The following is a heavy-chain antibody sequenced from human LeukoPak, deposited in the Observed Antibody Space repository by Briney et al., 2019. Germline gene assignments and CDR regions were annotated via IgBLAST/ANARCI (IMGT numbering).Heavy chain of an antibody. CDR3: ARDLSVGYYGMDV. CDR1: GFSFSTYG. J-gene: IGHJ6*02. CDR2: IWYDGSNK. D-gene: IGHD1-26*01. V-gene: IGHV3-33*01. Sequence: GGSLRLSCAASGFSFSTYGIHWDRQAPGKGLEWVAVIWYDGSNKYYANSVKGRFTISRDNSKNTLYLQMNSLRAEDTAVYYCARDLSVGYYGMDVWGQGTTVTVSS.